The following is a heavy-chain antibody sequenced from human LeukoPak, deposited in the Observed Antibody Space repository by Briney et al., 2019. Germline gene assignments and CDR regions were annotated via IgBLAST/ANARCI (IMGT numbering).Heavy chain of an antibody. CDR1: GGSISSYY. CDR2: IYYSGST. D-gene: IGHD4-11*01. CDR3: AREAYRNYVDY. Sequence: SETLSLTCTVSGGSISSYYWSWIRQPPGKGLEWIGYIYYSGSTNYNPSLKSRVTISVDTSKNQFSLKLSSVTAADTAVYYCAREAYRNYVDYWGQETLVTVSS. J-gene: IGHJ4*02. V-gene: IGHV4-59*01.